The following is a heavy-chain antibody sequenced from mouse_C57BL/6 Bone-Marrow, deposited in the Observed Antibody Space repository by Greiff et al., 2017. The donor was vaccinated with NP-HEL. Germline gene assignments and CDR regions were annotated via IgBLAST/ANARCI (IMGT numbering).Heavy chain of an antibody. CDR1: GFNIKNTY. D-gene: IGHD1-1*01. CDR3: ARDYYGSSYVAMDY. J-gene: IGHJ4*01. Sequence: VQLKESVAELVRPGASVKLSCTASGFNIKNTYMHWVKQRPEQGLEWIGRIDPANGNTKYAPKFQGKATITADTSSNTAYLQLSSLTSEDTAIYYCARDYYGSSYVAMDYWGQGTSVTVSS. CDR2: IDPANGNT. V-gene: IGHV14-3*01.